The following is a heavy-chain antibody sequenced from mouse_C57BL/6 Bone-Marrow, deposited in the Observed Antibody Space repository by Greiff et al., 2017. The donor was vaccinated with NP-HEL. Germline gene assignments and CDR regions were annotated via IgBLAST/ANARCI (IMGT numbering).Heavy chain of an antibody. Sequence: QVQLQQPGAELVKPGASVKLSCKASGYTFTSYWMHWVKQRPGQGLEWIGMIHPNSGSTNYNEKFKSKATLTVDKSSSTAYMQLSSLTSEASAVYYCATYGSSPPLYFDVWGTGTTVTVSS. CDR1: GYTFTSYW. CDR2: IHPNSGST. J-gene: IGHJ1*03. CDR3: ATYGSSPPLYFDV. V-gene: IGHV1-64*01. D-gene: IGHD1-1*01.